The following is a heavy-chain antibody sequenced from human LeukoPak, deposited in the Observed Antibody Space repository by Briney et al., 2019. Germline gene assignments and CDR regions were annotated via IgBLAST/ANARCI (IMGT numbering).Heavy chain of an antibody. Sequence: SVKVSCKASGGTFSSYAISWVRQAPGQGLEWMGGIIPIFGTANYAQKFQGRVTMTRDTSISTAYMELSRLRSDDTAVYYCARDGYYYDSSGYYYPEQVSHMDVWGKGTTVTVSS. CDR2: IIPIFGTA. D-gene: IGHD3-22*01. CDR3: ARDGYYYDSSGYYYPEQVSHMDV. V-gene: IGHV1-69*05. J-gene: IGHJ6*03. CDR1: GGTFSSYA.